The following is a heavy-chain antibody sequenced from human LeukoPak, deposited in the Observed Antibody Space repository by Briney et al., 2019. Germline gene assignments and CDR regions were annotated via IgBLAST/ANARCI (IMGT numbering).Heavy chain of an antibody. CDR3: ARHHLYCSSTSCYHGGYNWFDP. CDR2: INPNSGDT. V-gene: IGHV1-2*02. Sequence: ASVKVSCKASGYTFTGYYMHWVRQAPGQGLEWMGWINPNSGDTNYAQKFQGRVTMTRDTSISTAYMELSRLRSDDTAVYYCARHHLYCSSTSCYHGGYNWFDPWGQGTLVTVSS. D-gene: IGHD2-2*01. CDR1: GYTFTGYY. J-gene: IGHJ5*02.